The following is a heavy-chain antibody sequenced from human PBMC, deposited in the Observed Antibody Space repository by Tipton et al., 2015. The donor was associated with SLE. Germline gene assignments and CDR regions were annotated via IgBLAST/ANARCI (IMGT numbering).Heavy chain of an antibody. CDR2: IYSGGST. D-gene: IGHD1-26*01. Sequence: QLVQSGGGLVQPGGSLRLSCAASGFTVSSNYMSWVRQAPGKGLEWVSVIYSGGSTYYADSVKGRFTISRDNSKNTLYLQMNSLRAEDTAVYYCARDRPPWERSSGGYFDYWGQGTLVTVSS. CDR1: GFTVSSNY. V-gene: IGHV3-53*01. J-gene: IGHJ4*02. CDR3: ARDRPPWERSSGGYFDY.